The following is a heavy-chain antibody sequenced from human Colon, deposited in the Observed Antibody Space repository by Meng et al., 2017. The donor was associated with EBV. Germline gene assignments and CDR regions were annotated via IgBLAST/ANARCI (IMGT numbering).Heavy chain of an antibody. CDR2: IPHRGSS. Sequence: QVQLREPRPALVKPAETPSLTCAVSGASITNHNWWAWVRQPPGKGLEWIGEIPHRGSSAYNPSLKSRVSMSIDKSKNQFSLKLTSVTAADTAVYHCLRGSGGSVWGQGTLVTVSS. CDR3: LRGSGGSV. J-gene: IGHJ1*01. V-gene: IGHV4-4*02. D-gene: IGHD3-10*01. CDR1: GASITNHNW.